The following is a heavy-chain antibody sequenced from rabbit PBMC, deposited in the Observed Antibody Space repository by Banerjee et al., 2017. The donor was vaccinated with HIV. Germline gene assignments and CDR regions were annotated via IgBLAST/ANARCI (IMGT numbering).Heavy chain of an antibody. CDR3: ARFMLVMLVIFP. CDR2: IYAGSSGST. J-gene: IGHJ3*01. D-gene: IGHD7-1*01. CDR1: GFSFSSSYY. Sequence: QSLEESGGDLVKPGASLTLTCTASGFSFSSSYYMCWVRQAPGKGLEWIACIYAGSSGSTYYASWAKGRFTISKTSSTTVTLQMTSLTAADTATYFCARFMLVMLVIFPWGQGTLVTVS. V-gene: IGHV1S40*01.